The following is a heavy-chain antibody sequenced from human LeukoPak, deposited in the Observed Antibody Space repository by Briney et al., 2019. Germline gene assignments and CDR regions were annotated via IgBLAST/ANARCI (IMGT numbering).Heavy chain of an antibody. CDR2: ISAYNGNT. V-gene: IGHV1-18*01. D-gene: IGHD4-23*01. CDR1: GYTFTSYG. Sequence: ASVKVSCTASGYTFTSYGISWVRQAPGQGLEWMGWISAYNGNTNYAQKLQGRVTMTTDTSTSTAYMELRSLRSDDTAVYYCARDMLPYGGNFFDAFDIWGQGTMVTVSS. J-gene: IGHJ3*02. CDR3: ARDMLPYGGNFFDAFDI.